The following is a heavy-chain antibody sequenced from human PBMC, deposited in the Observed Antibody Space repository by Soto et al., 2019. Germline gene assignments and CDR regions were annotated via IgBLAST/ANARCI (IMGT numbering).Heavy chain of an antibody. CDR3: ARDELYNAFDV. J-gene: IGHJ3*01. CDR2: TYYRSKWYY. V-gene: IGHV6-1*01. CDR1: GDSVSESSVS. D-gene: IGHD1-1*01. Sequence: SQTLSLTCAISGDSVSESSVSWNWIRQSPSRGLEWLGRTYYRSKWYYDYAVSVKSRITINSDTSKNQFSLQLNSVTPEDTAVYYCARDELYNAFDVWGQGTMVTVSS.